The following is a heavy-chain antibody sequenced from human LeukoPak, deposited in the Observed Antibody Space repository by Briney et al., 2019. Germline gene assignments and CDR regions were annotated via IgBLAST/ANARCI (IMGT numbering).Heavy chain of an antibody. CDR2: ISSGSSSI. CDR3: ARVVAGIDWFDP. V-gene: IGHV3-48*02. D-gene: IGHD6-19*01. CDR1: GFTFSSYS. J-gene: IGHJ5*02. Sequence: GGSLILSCAASGFTFSSYSMSWVRQAPGKGLEWVSYISSGSSSIYYADSVKGRFTISRDNAKNSLYLQLNSLRDEDTAVYYCARVVAGIDWFDPWGQGTLVTVSS.